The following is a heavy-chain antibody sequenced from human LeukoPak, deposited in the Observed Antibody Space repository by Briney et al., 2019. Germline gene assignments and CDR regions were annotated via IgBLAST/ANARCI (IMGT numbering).Heavy chain of an antibody. CDR2: VYYGGTT. J-gene: IGHJ4*02. CDR3: ARVSYYYDSSGHRTDTEFDF. CDR1: GFTVSSNS. D-gene: IGHD3-22*01. V-gene: IGHV3-66*01. Sequence: GGSLRLSCAASGFTVSSNSTSWVRQAPGKGLEWVSVVYYGGTTNHADSVKGRFTISRDNSKNTVYLQMNSLRAGDTALYYCARVSYYYDSSGHRTDTEFDFWGQGTLVTVSS.